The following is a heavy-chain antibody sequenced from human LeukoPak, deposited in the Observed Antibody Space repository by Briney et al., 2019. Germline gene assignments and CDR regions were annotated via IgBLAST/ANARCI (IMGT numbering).Heavy chain of an antibody. D-gene: IGHD6-19*01. CDR2: MNPNSGNT. J-gene: IGHJ5*02. V-gene: IGHV1-8*01. CDR3: ARLGSSGWYSWFDP. CDR1: GYTFTSYD. Sequence: GASVKVSCKASGYTFTSYDINWVRQATGQGLEWMGWMNPNSGNTGYAQKFQGRVAMTRNTSITTAYMELSSLKASDTAMYYCARLGSSGWYSWFDPWGQGTLVTVSS.